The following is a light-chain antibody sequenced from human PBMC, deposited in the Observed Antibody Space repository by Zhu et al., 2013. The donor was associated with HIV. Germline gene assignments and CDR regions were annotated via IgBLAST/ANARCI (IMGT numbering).Light chain of an antibody. J-gene: IGKJ3*01. Sequence: DIVLTQSPGTLSLSPGDRATLSCRASQSVSSSYLAWYQQKPGQAPRLLIYGASSRATGVPDRFSGSGSGTDFTLSISRLEPEDFALYYCQQYGDSPPFTFGPGTKVDIK. CDR3: QQYGDSPPFT. CDR1: QSVSSSY. CDR2: GAS. V-gene: IGKV3-20*01.